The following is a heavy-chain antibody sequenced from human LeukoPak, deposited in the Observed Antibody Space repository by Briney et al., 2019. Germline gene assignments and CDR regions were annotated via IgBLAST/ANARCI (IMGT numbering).Heavy chain of an antibody. J-gene: IGHJ3*02. Sequence: GASVKVSCKASGGTFSSYAISWVRQAPGQGLEWMGGIIPIFGTANYAQKFQGRVTITADESTSTAYMELSSLRSEDTAVYYCARGVGGSYILAFDIWGQGTMVTVSS. V-gene: IGHV1-69*13. CDR3: ARGVGGSYILAFDI. CDR2: IIPIFGTA. CDR1: GGTFSSYA. D-gene: IGHD1-26*01.